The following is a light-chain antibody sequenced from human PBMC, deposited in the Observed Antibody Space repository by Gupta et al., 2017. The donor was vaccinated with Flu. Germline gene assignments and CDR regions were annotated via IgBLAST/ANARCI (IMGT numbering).Light chain of an antibody. CDR1: SSDVGGYNY. V-gene: IGLV2-14*01. Sequence: QSALTQPASVSGSPGQSITISCTGTSSDVGGYNYVSWYQHHPGKAPKLMMYEVNNRPSGVSYRVSGSKSGNTASLTISGLQAGDEADYYCSSYTSSSTRVFGGGTKLTVL. CDR2: EVN. CDR3: SSYTSSSTRV. J-gene: IGLJ2*01.